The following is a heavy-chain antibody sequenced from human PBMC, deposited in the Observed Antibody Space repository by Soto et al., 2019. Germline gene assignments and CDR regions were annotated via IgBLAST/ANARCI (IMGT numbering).Heavy chain of an antibody. Sequence: QVQLQESGPRLVKSSETLSLTCTVSGGSLSSFYWGWIRRPPGKGLEWIGYIYHSGTTKYNSSLKGRVTMSVDSSKNEFSLKLTSVTAADTAVYYCARVHKEELVTVPAAHYDHGGHGTLVTVAS. CDR1: GGSLSSFY. CDR3: ARVHKEELVTVPAAHYDH. V-gene: IGHV4-59*01. J-gene: IGHJ4*01. CDR2: IYHSGTT. D-gene: IGHD2-2*01.